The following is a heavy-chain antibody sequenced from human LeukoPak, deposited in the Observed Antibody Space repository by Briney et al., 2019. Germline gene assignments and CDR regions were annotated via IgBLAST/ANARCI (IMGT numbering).Heavy chain of an antibody. CDR1: GGSFSGYY. Sequence: SETLSLTCAVYGGSFSGYYWSWIRQPPGKGLEWIGEINHSGSTNYNPSLKSRVTISVDTSKNQLSLKLSSVTAADTAVYYCARDDVNSGSYYWGQGTLVTVSS. CDR3: ARDDVNSGSYY. J-gene: IGHJ4*02. D-gene: IGHD1-26*01. CDR2: INHSGST. V-gene: IGHV4-34*01.